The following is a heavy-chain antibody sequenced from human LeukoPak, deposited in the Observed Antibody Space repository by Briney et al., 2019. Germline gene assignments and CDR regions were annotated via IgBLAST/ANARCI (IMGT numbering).Heavy chain of an antibody. J-gene: IGHJ4*02. V-gene: IGHV3-21*01. Sequence: GGSLRLSCAASGFTFSSYSMNWVRQAPGKGLECVSSISSSSSYIYYADSVKGRFTISRDNAKNSLYLQMNSLRAEDTAVYYCARDLHDILTGSFDYWGQGTLVTVSS. D-gene: IGHD3-9*01. CDR1: GFTFSSYS. CDR3: ARDLHDILTGSFDY. CDR2: ISSSSSYI.